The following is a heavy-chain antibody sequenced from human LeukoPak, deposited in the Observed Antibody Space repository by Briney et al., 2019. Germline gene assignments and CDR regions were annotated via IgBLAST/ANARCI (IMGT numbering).Heavy chain of an antibody. CDR3: TTDVAGYCTDGVCFH. Sequence: NPGGSLRLSCAASGFTFSNAWMSWVRQAPGKGLEWVGRIKSETDGGTTDYAAPVKGRFTISRDDSENTLYLQMNSLKTEDTAVYYCTTDVAGYCTDGVCFHWGQGTLVTVSS. D-gene: IGHD2-8*01. CDR1: GFTFSNAW. J-gene: IGHJ4*02. V-gene: IGHV3-15*01. CDR2: IKSETDGGTT.